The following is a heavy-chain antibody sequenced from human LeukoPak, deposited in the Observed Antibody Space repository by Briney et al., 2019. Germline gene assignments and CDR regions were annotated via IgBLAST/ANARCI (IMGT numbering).Heavy chain of an antibody. Sequence: SQTLSLTSAIPGDSVSSTSDSGSWVRQYPSRGLEWQGRTQYRSKWNSDYAVSVKGRITINADTSKNQFSLQLDSVTPEDTAVYYCARDGTWRLDLWGQGTLVTVSS. CDR1: GDSVSSTSDS. V-gene: IGHV6-1*01. CDR3: ARDGTWRLDL. D-gene: IGHD1-1*01. J-gene: IGHJ5*02. CDR2: TQYRSKWNS.